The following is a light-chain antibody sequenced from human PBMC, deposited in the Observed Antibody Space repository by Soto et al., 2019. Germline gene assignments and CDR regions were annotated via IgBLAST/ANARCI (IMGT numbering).Light chain of an antibody. CDR1: QSVLYSSNNKNY. CDR3: QQYYCTPVT. V-gene: IGKV4-1*01. CDR2: WAS. J-gene: IGKJ3*01. Sequence: DIVMTQSPDSLAVSLGERATINCKSSQSVLYSSNNKNYLAWYQQKPGQPPKLLIYWASTRESGVPDRFSGSRSGTDFTRTLSSLQPEDVAVYYCQQYYCTPVTFGPGTKVDI.